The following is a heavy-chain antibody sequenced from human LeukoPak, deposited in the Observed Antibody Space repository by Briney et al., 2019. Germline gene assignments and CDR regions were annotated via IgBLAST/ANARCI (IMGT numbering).Heavy chain of an antibody. V-gene: IGHV4-38-2*01. CDR1: GYSISSGYY. CDR3: ARHSRRDDYVWGSYRPDY. D-gene: IGHD3-16*02. CDR2: IYHSGST. Sequence: SETLSLTCAVSGYSISSGYYWGWIRQPPGKGLEWIGSIYHSGSTYYNPSLKSRVTISVDTSKNQFSLTLSSVTAADTAVYYCARHSRRDDYVWGSYRPDYWGQGTLVTVSS. J-gene: IGHJ4*02.